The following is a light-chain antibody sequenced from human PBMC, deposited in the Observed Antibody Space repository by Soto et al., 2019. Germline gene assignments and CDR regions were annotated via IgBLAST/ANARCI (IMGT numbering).Light chain of an antibody. V-gene: IGLV2-14*01. Sequence: QSVLTQPASVSGSPGQSITISCTGTSSDVGGYKYVSWYQQHSGKAPKLMIYEVTNRPSGVSNRFSGSKSGNTASLTISGLQAEDEADYYCSSFTSSSTPVVFGGGTQLTVL. CDR3: SSFTSSSTPVV. CDR2: EVT. CDR1: SSDVGGYKY. J-gene: IGLJ2*01.